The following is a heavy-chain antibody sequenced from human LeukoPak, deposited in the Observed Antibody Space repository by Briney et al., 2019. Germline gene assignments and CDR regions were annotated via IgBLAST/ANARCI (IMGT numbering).Heavy chain of an antibody. CDR1: GFTFTNCA. V-gene: IGHV3-23*01. J-gene: IGHJ4*02. D-gene: IGHD6-6*01. CDR2: LSISDVTT. CDR3: AKDPYSSSDYYFDY. Sequence: GGSLRLSCAASGFTFTNCAMSWVHQAPGKGLEWVSTLSISDVTTYYADSVKGRFTISRDNSKNTLYLQMNSLRAEDTAVYYCAKDPYSSSDYYFDYWGQGTLVTVSS.